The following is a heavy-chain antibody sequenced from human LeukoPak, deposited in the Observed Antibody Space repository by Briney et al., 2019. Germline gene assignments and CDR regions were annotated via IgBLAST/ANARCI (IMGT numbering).Heavy chain of an antibody. CDR3: ARDMSTRVTPISYAIDV. J-gene: IGHJ3*01. D-gene: IGHD4-23*01. CDR1: GGTFSSYA. CDR2: IIPIFGTA. Sequence: SVKVSCKASGGTFSSYAISWVRQAPGQGLEWMGGIIPIFGTANYAQNFQGRVTMTRDTSTTTVYLELSSLRSEDTAVYYCARDMSTRVTPISYAIDVWGQGTMVTVSS. V-gene: IGHV1-69*05.